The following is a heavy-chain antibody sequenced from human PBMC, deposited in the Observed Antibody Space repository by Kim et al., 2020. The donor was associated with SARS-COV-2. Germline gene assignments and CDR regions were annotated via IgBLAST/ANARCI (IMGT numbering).Heavy chain of an antibody. Sequence: GGSLRLSCAVSGFTFSNYAMTWVRQAPGKGPEWVSAISPSGNSIYYTDSVKGRFSISRDNSKNTLCLQMNSLRAEDTAVYYCAKNYASGIPAYDYWGQGTLVTVSS. CDR3: AKNYASGIPAYDY. CDR2: ISPSGNSI. V-gene: IGHV3-23*01. J-gene: IGHJ4*02. D-gene: IGHD3-10*01. CDR1: GFTFSNYA.